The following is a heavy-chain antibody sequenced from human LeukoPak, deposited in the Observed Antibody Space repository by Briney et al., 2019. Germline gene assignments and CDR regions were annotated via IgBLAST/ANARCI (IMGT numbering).Heavy chain of an antibody. CDR1: GYTFTSYG. J-gene: IGHJ3*02. Sequence: GASVKVSCKASGYTFTSYGISWVRQAPGQGLEWMGWISAYNGNTNYAQKLQGRVTMTTDTSTSTAYMELSRLRSDDTAVYYCARGSALDYDFWSGPTNAFDIWGQGTMVTVSS. CDR3: ARGSALDYDFWSGPTNAFDI. D-gene: IGHD3-3*01. CDR2: ISAYNGNT. V-gene: IGHV1-18*01.